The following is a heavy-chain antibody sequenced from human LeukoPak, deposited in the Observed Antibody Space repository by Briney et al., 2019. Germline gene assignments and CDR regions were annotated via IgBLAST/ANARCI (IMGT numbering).Heavy chain of an antibody. CDR2: ISAYNGNT. Sequence: ASVKVSCKASGYTFTSYGISWVRQAPGQGLEWMGWISAYNGNTNYAQKLQGRVTMTTDTSTSTAYMELRSLRSDDTAVYYCAREIAVTYVPFYYYYGMDVWGQGTTVTVPS. J-gene: IGHJ6*02. V-gene: IGHV1-18*01. CDR3: AREIAVTYVPFYYYYGMDV. CDR1: GYTFTSYG. D-gene: IGHD4-17*01.